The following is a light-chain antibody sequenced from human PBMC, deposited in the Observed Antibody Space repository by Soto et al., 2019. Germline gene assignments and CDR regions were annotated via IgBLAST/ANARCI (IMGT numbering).Light chain of an antibody. CDR3: LLSNRDSMR. CDR2: DTN. CDR1: TGAVTSGHY. V-gene: IGLV7-46*01. Sequence: QAVVTQEPSLTLFPGGTVTLTFASSTGAVTSGHYPFWFQQKTGQATRTLIYDTNAKNSWTPARFSGSLLGGKAALNLSGAQPEAEDDYFCLLSNRDSMRFGGGTKLTVL. J-gene: IGLJ2*01.